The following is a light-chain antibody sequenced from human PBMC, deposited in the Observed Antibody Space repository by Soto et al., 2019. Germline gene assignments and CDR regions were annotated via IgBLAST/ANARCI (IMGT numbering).Light chain of an antibody. CDR3: GTWDSSLSAEV. CDR2: DNN. J-gene: IGLJ1*01. CDR1: SSNIGNNY. V-gene: IGLV1-51*01. Sequence: QSVLTQPPSVSAAPGQTVTTSCSGSSSNIGNNYVSWYQQLPGTAPKLLIYDNNKRPSGIPDRFSGSKSGTSATLGITGLQTGDEADYYCGTWDSSLSAEVFGTGTKLTVL.